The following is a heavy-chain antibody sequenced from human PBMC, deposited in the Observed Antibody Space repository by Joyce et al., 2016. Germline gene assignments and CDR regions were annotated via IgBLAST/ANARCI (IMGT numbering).Heavy chain of an antibody. V-gene: IGHV1-69*12. J-gene: IGHJ6*02. CDR1: GGAFSNFT. CDR3: ARGGTSLDHYFFYTLDV. CDR2: IIPFFGAA. Sequence: QVLLVQSGATVKRPGSSLRVSCKSSGGAFSNFTVNWVRQAPGQRLEWMGGIIPFFGAAKYAEHFQGRVTLTADLSTRTAYMELSSLTSADTAVYYCARGGTSLDHYFFYTLDVWGPGTTVIVSS. D-gene: IGHD1-14*01.